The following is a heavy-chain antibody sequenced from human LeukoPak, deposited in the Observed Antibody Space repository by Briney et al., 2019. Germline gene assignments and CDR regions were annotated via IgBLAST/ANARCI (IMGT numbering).Heavy chain of an antibody. CDR3: ARYDCYSYGHYHCMDF. Sequence: SESHSLTCPLSGASVSSHYWSWIRQPPGKGLEWIGYIYYSGSTNYNPSLKSRVTISVDTSKNQFSLKLSSVTAADTAVYYWARYDCYSYGHYHCMDFWRRETTVTVSS. CDR2: IYYSGST. D-gene: IGHD2-21*02. V-gene: IGHV4-59*02. CDR1: GASVSSHY. J-gene: IGHJ6*02.